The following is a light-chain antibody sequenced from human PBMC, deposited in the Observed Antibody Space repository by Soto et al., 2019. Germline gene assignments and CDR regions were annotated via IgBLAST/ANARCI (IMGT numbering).Light chain of an antibody. V-gene: IGKV3-11*01. J-gene: IGKJ1*01. CDR1: QSVSSY. CDR2: DAS. Sequence: EIVLTQSPATLSLSPGERATLSCRASQSVSSYLAWYQQKPGQAPRLLIYDASNRATGIPARFSGSGSGTAFNLTISSLEPEDFAVYYCQQRSNWPPWTFGQGAKVEIK. CDR3: QQRSNWPPWT.